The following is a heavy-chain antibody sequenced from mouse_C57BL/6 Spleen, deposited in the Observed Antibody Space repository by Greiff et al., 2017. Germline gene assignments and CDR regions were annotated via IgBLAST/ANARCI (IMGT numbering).Heavy chain of an antibody. D-gene: IGHD2-5*01. CDR2: IDPNSGGT. Sequence: QVQLQQPGAELVKPGASVKLSCKASGYTFTSYWMHWVKQRPGRGLEWIGRIDPNSGGTKYNEKFKSKATLTVDKPSSTAYMPLSSLTTEDSAVYYCARDSNYWYFDVWGTGTTVTVSS. CDR1: GYTFTSYW. CDR3: ARDSNYWYFDV. V-gene: IGHV1-72*01. J-gene: IGHJ1*03.